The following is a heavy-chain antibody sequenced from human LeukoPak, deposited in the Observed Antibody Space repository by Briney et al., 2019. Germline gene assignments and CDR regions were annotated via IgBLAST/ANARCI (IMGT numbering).Heavy chain of an antibody. CDR1: GFTFSSYW. V-gene: IGHV3-74*01. CDR2: IKGDGSST. J-gene: IGHJ3*02. Sequence: GGSLRLSCAASGFTFSSYWMHWVRHTPGKGLVWVSRIKGDGSSTSYADSVKGRFTISRDNAKNTLYLQMNSLRAEDTAVYYCARGYYDFWSAYYSFCFDIWGQGTMVTVSS. CDR3: ARGYYDFWSAYYSFCFDI. D-gene: IGHD3-3*01.